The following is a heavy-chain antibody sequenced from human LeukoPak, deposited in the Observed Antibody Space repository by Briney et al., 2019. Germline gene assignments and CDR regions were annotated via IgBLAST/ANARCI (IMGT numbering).Heavy chain of an antibody. D-gene: IGHD3-10*01. V-gene: IGHV3-21*01. CDR2: ISSSTSYI. Sequence: PGGSLRLSCAASGFTFSSYSMYWVRQAPGKGLEWVSSISSSTSYIYYADSVKGRFTISRDNAKNSLYLQMNSLRAEDTAVYYCASLRYGSGSQPLDYWGQGTLVTVSS. CDR3: ASLRYGSGSQPLDY. CDR1: GFTFSSYS. J-gene: IGHJ4*02.